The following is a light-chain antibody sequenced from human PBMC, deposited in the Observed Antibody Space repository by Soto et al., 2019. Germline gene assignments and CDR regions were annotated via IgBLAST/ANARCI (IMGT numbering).Light chain of an antibody. Sequence: DIQMTHSPSAMAACVGDGVAVTCRASQGIRNYLSLFQQKSGKVPKRLIYAASTLQSGVPSRFSGSGSGTEFTLTINNLRPEDFASYYCLQYTNYPFTFGGGT. CDR2: AAS. CDR1: QGIRNY. V-gene: IGKV1-17*03. J-gene: IGKJ4*01. CDR3: LQYTNYPFT.